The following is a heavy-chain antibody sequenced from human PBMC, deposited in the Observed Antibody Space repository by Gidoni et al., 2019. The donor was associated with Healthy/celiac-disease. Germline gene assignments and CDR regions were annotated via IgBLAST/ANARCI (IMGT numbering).Heavy chain of an antibody. CDR3: ARAGRGEDAFDI. CDR2: ISYDGSNK. D-gene: IGHD3-10*01. J-gene: IGHJ3*02. V-gene: IGHV3-30*04. Sequence: SYAMNWVRQAPGKGLEWVAVISYDGSNKYYADPLKGRFTISRDNSKNTLYLQMNSLRAEDTAVDYCARAGRGEDAFDIWGQGTMVTVSS. CDR1: SYA.